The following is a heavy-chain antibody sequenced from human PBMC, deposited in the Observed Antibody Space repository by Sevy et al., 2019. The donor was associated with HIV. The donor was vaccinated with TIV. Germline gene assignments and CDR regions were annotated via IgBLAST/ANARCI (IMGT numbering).Heavy chain of an antibody. J-gene: IGHJ6*02. V-gene: IGHV4-30-4*01. D-gene: IGHD2-21*02. CDR2: IYYSGST. CDR1: GGSISSGDYY. CDR3: AREGALYCGGDCSRDYYYGMDV. Sequence: SETLSLTCTVSGGSISSGDYYWSWIRQPPGKGLEWIGYIYYSGSTYYNPSLKSQVTISEDTSKTQFSLKLSSVTAADTAVYDCAREGALYCGGDCSRDYYYGMDVWGQGTTVTVSS.